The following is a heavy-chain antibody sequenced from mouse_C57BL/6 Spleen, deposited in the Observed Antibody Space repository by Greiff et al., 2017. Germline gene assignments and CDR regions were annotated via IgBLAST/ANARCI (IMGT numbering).Heavy chain of an antibody. CDR1: GYSITSGYY. Sequence: EVKLVESGPGLVKPSQSLSLTCSVTGYSITSGYYWNWIRQFPGNKLEWMGYISYDGSNNYNPSLKNRISITRDTSKNQFFLKLNSVTTEDTATYYCARANYGYDRDPYYYAMDYWGQGTSVTVSS. V-gene: IGHV3-6*01. J-gene: IGHJ4*01. CDR2: ISYDGSN. CDR3: ARANYGYDRDPYYYAMDY. D-gene: IGHD2-2*01.